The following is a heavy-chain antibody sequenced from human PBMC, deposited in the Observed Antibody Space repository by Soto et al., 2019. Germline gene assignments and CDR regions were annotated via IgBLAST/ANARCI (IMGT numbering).Heavy chain of an antibody. CDR3: ARTTIFGASGMDV. V-gene: IGHV3-21*01. Sequence: EVQLVESGGGLVKPVGSLRLSCAVSGSTFSTYIMNWVRQAPGKGLEWVSSISVISRYIYYADSVKGRFTSSRDNAKNSLYLQMNSLSAEDTAVYYCARTTIFGASGMDVWGQGTTVTVSS. D-gene: IGHD3-3*01. CDR2: ISVISRYI. CDR1: GSTFSTYI. J-gene: IGHJ6*02.